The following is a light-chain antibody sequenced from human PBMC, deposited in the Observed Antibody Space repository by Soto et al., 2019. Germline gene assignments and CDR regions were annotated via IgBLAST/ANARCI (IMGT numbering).Light chain of an antibody. CDR2: AAS. Sequence: DIQLTQSPSFLSASVGDRVTITCRASQGISSYLAWYQQKPGKAPKVLIYAASTLQSGVPSRFSGSGSGTEFTLTISSLQPEDLATYFCQQLNKYPLFGGGTKVEI. V-gene: IGKV1-9*01. CDR1: QGISSY. CDR3: QQLNKYPL. J-gene: IGKJ4*01.